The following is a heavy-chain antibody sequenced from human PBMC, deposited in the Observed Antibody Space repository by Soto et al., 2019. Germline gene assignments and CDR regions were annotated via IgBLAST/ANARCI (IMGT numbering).Heavy chain of an antibody. D-gene: IGHD5-12*01. CDR1: GGTFNNYP. CDR2: SIPIFGTA. V-gene: IGHV1-69*01. J-gene: IGHJ6*02. Sequence: QLQLVQSGAEVKKPGSSVKVSCKASGGTFNNYPITWVRQAPGEGLEWMGGSIPIFGTANYAQKFHGRVTISVDESTSTAYMELSSLRSEDTAVYYCARGRGYSGDDHYYYFDMDVWGQGTTVTVSS. CDR3: ARGRGYSGDDHYYYFDMDV.